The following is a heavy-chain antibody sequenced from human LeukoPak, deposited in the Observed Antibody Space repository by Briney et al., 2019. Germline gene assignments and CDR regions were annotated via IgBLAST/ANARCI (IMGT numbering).Heavy chain of an antibody. CDR2: ISGSGVMT. D-gene: IGHD1-26*01. J-gene: IGHJ4*02. V-gene: IGHV3-23*01. Sequence: PGGSLRLSCAASGFTFSDYAMTWVRQAPGKGLEWVATISGSGVMTYYADSVKGRFTVSGDNSKNTVYLRMSSLTAADTAVYYCAKDRSIGTYYTFDHWGQGTLVTVSS. CDR3: AKDRSIGTYYTFDH. CDR1: GFTFSDYA.